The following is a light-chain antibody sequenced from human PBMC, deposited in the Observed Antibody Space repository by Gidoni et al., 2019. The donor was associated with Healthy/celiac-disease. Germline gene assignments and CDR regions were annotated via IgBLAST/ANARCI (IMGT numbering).Light chain of an antibody. J-gene: IGLJ3*02. CDR3: SSYTSSSTLV. CDR2: AVS. V-gene: IGLV2-14*01. CDR1: SSDVGGYNY. Sequence: QSALTQPDSVSGSPGQSITISCTGTSSDVGGYNYVPWYQQHPGKAPKLMIYAVSNRPSGVSNRFSGAKSGNTASLTISGLQAEDEADDYCSSYTSSSTLVFGGGTKLTVL.